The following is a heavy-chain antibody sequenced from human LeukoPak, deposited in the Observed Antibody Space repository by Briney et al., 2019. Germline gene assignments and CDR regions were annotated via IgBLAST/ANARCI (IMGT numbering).Heavy chain of an antibody. CDR3: ARGSSYYDILTGYYSLGY. CDR1: GFTFSSHS. D-gene: IGHD3-9*01. J-gene: IGHJ4*02. CDR2: ISSSSSYI. Sequence: GGSLRLFCSASGFTFSSHSMNWVRQAPGKGLEWVSSISSSSSYIYYADSVKVRFTISRDNAKNSLYLQMNSLRAEDTAVYYCARGSSYYDILTGYYSLGYWGQGALVTVSS. V-gene: IGHV3-21*01.